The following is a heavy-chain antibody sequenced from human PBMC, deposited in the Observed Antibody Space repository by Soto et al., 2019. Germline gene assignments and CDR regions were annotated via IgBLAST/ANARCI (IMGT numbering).Heavy chain of an antibody. J-gene: IGHJ5*02. Sequence: ESLKISCKASGYDFSTFWIAWVRQMPGRGLEWMGVIYPDDSDVTYSPSFQGQVTISVDKSMNTAYLHWSSLRASDTATYYCERHRNAGRFDPWGQGRPVTVSS. CDR3: ERHRNAGRFDP. CDR1: GYDFSTFW. CDR2: IYPDDSDV. V-gene: IGHV5-51*01.